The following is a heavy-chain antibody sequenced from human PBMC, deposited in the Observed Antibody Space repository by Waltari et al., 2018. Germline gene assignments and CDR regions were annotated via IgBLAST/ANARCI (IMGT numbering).Heavy chain of an antibody. V-gene: IGHV4-38-2*02. CDR3: VRDLGGSGNSWFDA. D-gene: IGHD3-10*01. Sequence: QVQLQESGPGLARPSETLSLTCVVSSYSIRSGYFWGWIRQPPGKGLEWIGSISHSGKTYYNPSLQSRLSLSVEPSKNQFALKVTSVTAADTAIYYCVRDLGGSGNSWFDAWGQGTLVTVSS. J-gene: IGHJ5*02. CDR2: ISHSGKT. CDR1: SYSIRSGYF.